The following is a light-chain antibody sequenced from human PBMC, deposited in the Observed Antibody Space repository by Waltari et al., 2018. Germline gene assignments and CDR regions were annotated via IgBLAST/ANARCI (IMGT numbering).Light chain of an antibody. Sequence: EIVMTQSPATLSMSPGERPTLSRRASQSISTNLPWYQQRPGQAPRLLIYDTSTRATGTPVKFSGSGSGTEFTLTISGLQPEDFAVYYCQQYSNWPPLYTFGQGTKLDIK. V-gene: IGKV3D-15*01. CDR2: DTS. CDR1: QSISTN. J-gene: IGKJ2*01. CDR3: QQYSNWPPLYT.